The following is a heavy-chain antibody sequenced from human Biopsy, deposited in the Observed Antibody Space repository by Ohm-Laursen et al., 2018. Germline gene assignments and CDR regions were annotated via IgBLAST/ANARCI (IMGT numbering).Heavy chain of an antibody. CDR2: IYNDGINE. CDR3: ARDLRGRWFFDL. CDR1: GFTFKNDN. V-gene: IGHV3-33*01. D-gene: IGHD5/OR15-5a*01. Sequence: SLRLSCAASGFTFKNDNMHWVRQAPGKGLEWVAAIYNDGINEYYADSVKGRFTISRDDSKNTLYLQMNSLRVEDTAVFYCARDLRGRWFFDLWGRGTLVTVSS. J-gene: IGHJ2*01.